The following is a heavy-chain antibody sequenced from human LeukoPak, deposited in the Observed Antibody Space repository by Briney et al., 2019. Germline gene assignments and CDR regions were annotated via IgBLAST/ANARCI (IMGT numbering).Heavy chain of an antibody. V-gene: IGHV3-23*01. CDR1: GFTFSSYA. CDR3: AKDYYDSSGHTDYYFDY. J-gene: IGHJ4*02. D-gene: IGHD3-22*01. CDR2: ISGSGGST. Sequence: PGGSLRLSCAASGFTFSSYAMSWVRQAPGKGLEWVSAISGSGGSTYYADSVKGRFTISRDNSKNTLYLQMNSLRAEDTAVYYCAKDYYDSSGHTDYYFDYWGQGTLVTVSS.